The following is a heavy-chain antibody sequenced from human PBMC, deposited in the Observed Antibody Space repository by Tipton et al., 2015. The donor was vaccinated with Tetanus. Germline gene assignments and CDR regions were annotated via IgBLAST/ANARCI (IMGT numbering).Heavy chain of an antibody. D-gene: IGHD1-26*01. Sequence: LRLSCAVYGGSFSGYYWSWIRQPPGKGLEWIGEINHSGSTNYNPSLKSRVTISVDTSKNQFSLKLSSVTPEDTAVYYCARDLGVGAYDYWGQGTLVTVSS. CDR2: INHSGST. CDR3: ARDLGVGAYDY. CDR1: GGSFSGYY. V-gene: IGHV4-34*01. J-gene: IGHJ4*02.